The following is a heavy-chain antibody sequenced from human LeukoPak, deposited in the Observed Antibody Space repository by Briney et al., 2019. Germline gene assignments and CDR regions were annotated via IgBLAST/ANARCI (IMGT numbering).Heavy chain of an antibody. Sequence: SETLSLTCTISGYSISSGYYWGWIRQPPGKGLEWIGSIYHSGSTYFNPSLKSRVTISLDTSENQFSLKLSSVTAADTAVYYCARDLYSSGWGYFDYWGQGTLVTVSS. CDR1: GYSISSGYY. V-gene: IGHV4-38-2*02. CDR3: ARDLYSSGWGYFDY. D-gene: IGHD6-19*01. CDR2: IYHSGST. J-gene: IGHJ4*02.